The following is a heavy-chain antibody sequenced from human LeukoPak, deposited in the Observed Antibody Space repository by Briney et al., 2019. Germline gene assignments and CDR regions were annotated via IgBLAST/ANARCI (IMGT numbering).Heavy chain of an antibody. CDR1: GYTFTAHY. Sequence: ASVKVSCRSSGYTFTAHYIHWVRQAPGQGLEWMGWIDPNSGGTNYAQKFLGSVTMTGDTSINTAFMGPSRLRSDDTAIYYCARGRGTTMVRGVITNYFDLWGRGSLVTVSS. CDR2: IDPNSGGT. J-gene: IGHJ2*01. CDR3: ARGRGTTMVRGVITNYFDL. V-gene: IGHV1-2*02. D-gene: IGHD3-10*01.